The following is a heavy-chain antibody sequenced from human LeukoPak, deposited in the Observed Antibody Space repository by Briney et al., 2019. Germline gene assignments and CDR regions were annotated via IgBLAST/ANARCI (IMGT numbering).Heavy chain of an antibody. CDR3: AKDRSIGTYYTFDH. V-gene: IGHV3-23*01. J-gene: IGHJ4*02. CDR1: GFTFNNYV. CDR2: ISASAAMT. Sequence: GGSLRLSCEAPGFTFNNYVMTWVRQAPGKGLEWVSSISASAAMTYYADSVKGRFTVSRDNSNNRLYLHMSGLTAADTAVYYCAKDRSIGTYYTFDHWGQGSLVTVSS. D-gene: IGHD1-26*01.